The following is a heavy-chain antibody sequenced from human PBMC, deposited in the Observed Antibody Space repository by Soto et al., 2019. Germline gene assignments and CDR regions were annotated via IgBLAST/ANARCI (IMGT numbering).Heavy chain of an antibody. CDR1: GFSLRTSGVA. J-gene: IGHJ4*02. Sequence: QVTLWESGPTLVKPTQTLTLTCTFSGFSLRTSGVAVGWIRQPPGRAREWLALSYWDDDKSYSPSLKTRLTITTDTTSHRAVLALTNMDPVDTATYFCAQSSKNYAPPWGSSRLGGVDYWGQGTLVTVPS. CDR3: AQSSKNYAPPWGSSRLGGVDY. D-gene: IGHD3-16*01. CDR2: SYWDDDK. V-gene: IGHV2-5*02.